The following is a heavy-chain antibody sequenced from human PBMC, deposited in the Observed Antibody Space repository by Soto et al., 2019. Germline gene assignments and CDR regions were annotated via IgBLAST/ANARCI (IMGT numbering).Heavy chain of an antibody. Sequence: ASVKVSCKASGYTFTGYYMHGVRQAPGQGLEWMGWINPNSGGTNYAQKFQGWVTMTRDTSISTAYMELSRLRSDDTAVYYCARGKWELPWFDPWGQGALVTVSS. V-gene: IGHV1-2*04. CDR2: INPNSGGT. D-gene: IGHD1-26*01. J-gene: IGHJ5*02. CDR3: ARGKWELPWFDP. CDR1: GYTFTGYY.